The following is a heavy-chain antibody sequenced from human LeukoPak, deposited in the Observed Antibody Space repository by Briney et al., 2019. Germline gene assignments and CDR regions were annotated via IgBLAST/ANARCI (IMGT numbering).Heavy chain of an antibody. J-gene: IGHJ4*01. CDR3: ARDLAWGSGYDLDY. V-gene: IGHV1-18*01. CDR1: GYTFTSYG. Sequence: ASVKVSCKTSGYTFTSYGISWVRQAPGQGLEWMGWISAYNGNTNYAQKLQGRVTMTTDTSTSTAYMELRSLRSDDTAMYYCARDLAWGSGYDLDYWGLGTLVIVSS. D-gene: IGHD5-12*01. CDR2: ISAYNGNT.